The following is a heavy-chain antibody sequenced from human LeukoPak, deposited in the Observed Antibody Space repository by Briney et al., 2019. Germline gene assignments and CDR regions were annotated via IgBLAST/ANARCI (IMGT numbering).Heavy chain of an antibody. Sequence: ASVKVSFKASGYTFTGYYMHWVRQAPGQGLEWMGWINPNSGGTNYAQKFQGRVTMTRDTSISTAYMELSRLRSDDTAVYYCARLFDGAVAGTDDYWGQGTLVTVSS. V-gene: IGHV1-2*02. D-gene: IGHD6-19*01. CDR1: GYTFTGYY. CDR2: INPNSGGT. J-gene: IGHJ4*02. CDR3: ARLFDGAVAGTDDY.